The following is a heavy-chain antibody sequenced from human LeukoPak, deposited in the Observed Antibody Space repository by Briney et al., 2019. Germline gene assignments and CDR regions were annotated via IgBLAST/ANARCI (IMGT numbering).Heavy chain of an antibody. CDR3: ARGLLGYCSSTSCLTFDY. D-gene: IGHD2-2*01. CDR1: GGSISSYY. CDR2: IYYSGST. Sequence: SETLSLTCTVSGGSISSYYWSWIRQPPGKGLEWIGYIYYSGSTNYNPSLKSRVTISVDTSKNQFSLKLSSVTAADTAVYYCARGLLGYCSSTSCLTFDYWGQGTLVTVSS. J-gene: IGHJ4*02. V-gene: IGHV4-59*01.